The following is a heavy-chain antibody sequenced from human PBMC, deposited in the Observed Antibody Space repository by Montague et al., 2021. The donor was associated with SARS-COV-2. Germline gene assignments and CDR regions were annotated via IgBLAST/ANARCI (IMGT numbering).Heavy chain of an antibody. CDR3: ARGRGTALFRRIYFGMDV. J-gene: IGHJ6*02. D-gene: IGHD2-15*01. Sequence: SETLSLTCAVYGGSFSGYYWSWIRQPPGKGLEWIGEINHSGSTNYNPSLKSRVTISVDTSKNQFSLKLSSVADTAVYYCARGRGTALFRRIYFGMDVWGQGTTVTVSS. V-gene: IGHV4-34*01. CDR1: GGSFSGYY. CDR2: INHSGST.